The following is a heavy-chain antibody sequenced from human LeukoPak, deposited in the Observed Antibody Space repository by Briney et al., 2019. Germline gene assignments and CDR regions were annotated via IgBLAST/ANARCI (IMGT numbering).Heavy chain of an antibody. V-gene: IGHV3-30*04. J-gene: IGHJ4*02. CDR1: GFTFSSYA. D-gene: IGHD1-26*01. CDR3: ARAEWELPDFDY. Sequence: GGSLRLSCAASGFTFSSYAMHWVRQAPGKGLEWVAVISYDGSNKYYADSVKGRFTISRDNSKNTLYLQMNSLRAEDTAVYYCARAEWELPDFDYWGQGTLVTVSS. CDR2: ISYDGSNK.